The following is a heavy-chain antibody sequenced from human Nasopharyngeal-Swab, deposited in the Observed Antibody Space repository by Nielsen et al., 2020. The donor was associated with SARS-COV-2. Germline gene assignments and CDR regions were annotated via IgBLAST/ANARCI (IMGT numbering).Heavy chain of an antibody. D-gene: IGHD3-3*01. CDR2: IYYSGST. Sequence: GSLRLSCGVYGGSFSGYYWSWIRQPPGKGLEWIGYIYYSGSTNYNPSLKSRVTISVDTSKNQFSLKLSSVTAADTAVYYCARVRGTIFGVVTAPGYFDYWGQGTLVTVSS. CDR3: ARVRGTIFGVVTAPGYFDY. J-gene: IGHJ4*02. V-gene: IGHV4-59*01. CDR1: GGSFSGYY.